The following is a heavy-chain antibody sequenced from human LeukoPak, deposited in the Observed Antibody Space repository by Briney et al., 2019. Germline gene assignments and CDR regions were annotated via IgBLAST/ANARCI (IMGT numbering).Heavy chain of an antibody. Sequence: GGSLRLSCVTSGFSFSDHFMDWVRQAPGKGLEWVGRARGRPNGYTTEYAASVKGRFIISRDESKKSVYLQMSSLKTEDTAVYYCAKVEGTVIGGIIVTRLAYWGQGTPVTVSS. V-gene: IGHV3-72*01. J-gene: IGHJ4*02. D-gene: IGHD3-10*01. CDR2: ARGRPNGYTT. CDR3: AKVEGTVIGGIIVTRLAY. CDR1: GFSFSDHF.